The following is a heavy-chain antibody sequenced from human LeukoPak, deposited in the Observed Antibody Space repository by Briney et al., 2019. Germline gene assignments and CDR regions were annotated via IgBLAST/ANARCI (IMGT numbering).Heavy chain of an antibody. CDR2: IYYSGST. CDR1: GGSISSYY. V-gene: IGHV4-59*01. CDR3: ARAMYSGSYYYYYGMDV. J-gene: IGHJ6*02. D-gene: IGHD1-26*01. Sequence: SETLSLTCTVSGGSISSYYWSWIRQPPGNGLEWIGYIYYSGSTNYNPSLKSRVTISVDTSKNQFSLKLSSVTAADTAVYYCARAMYSGSYYYYYGMDVWGQGTTVTVSS.